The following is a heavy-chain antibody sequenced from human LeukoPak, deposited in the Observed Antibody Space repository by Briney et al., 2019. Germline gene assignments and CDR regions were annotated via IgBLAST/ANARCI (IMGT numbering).Heavy chain of an antibody. CDR1: GGTFSSYA. CDR3: ASPISTYYRGYSGYDRSYWYFDL. Sequence: SVKVSCKASGGTFSSYAISWVRQAPGQGLEWMGRIIPILGIANYAQKFQGRVTITADKSTSTAYMELSSLRSEDTAVYYCASPISTYYRGYSGYDRSYWYFDLWGRGTLVTVSS. V-gene: IGHV1-69*04. D-gene: IGHD5-12*01. CDR2: IIPILGIA. J-gene: IGHJ2*01.